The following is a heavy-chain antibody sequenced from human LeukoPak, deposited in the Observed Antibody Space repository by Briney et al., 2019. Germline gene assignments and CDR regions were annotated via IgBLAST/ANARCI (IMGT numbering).Heavy chain of an antibody. CDR2: INSDGSST. J-gene: IGHJ3*02. D-gene: IGHD6-19*01. CDR1: GFTFSSYW. V-gene: IGHV3-74*01. Sequence: GGSLRLSCAASGFTFSSYWMHWVRQAPGKGLVWVSRINSDGSSTTYADSVKGRFTISRDNAKNTLYLQMNSLRAEDTAVYYCALIHSSPWAFDIWGQGTMVTVSS. CDR3: ALIHSSPWAFDI.